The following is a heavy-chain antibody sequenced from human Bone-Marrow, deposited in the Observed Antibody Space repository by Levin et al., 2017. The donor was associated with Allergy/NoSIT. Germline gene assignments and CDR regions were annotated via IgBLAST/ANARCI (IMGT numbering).Heavy chain of an antibody. CDR3: ARLDATVTPHDAFDS. CDR2: INPNSGDT. CDR1: GYTFTGHY. J-gene: IGHJ3*02. V-gene: IGHV1-2*05. D-gene: IGHD1-1*01. Sequence: PGESLKISCKASGYTFTGHYMHWVRQAPGQGLEWMGRINPNSGDTDYAQKFQGRVSMTRDTSVSTAYMEMSSLRSDDTGVYYCARLDATVTPHDAFDSWGQGTMVTVSS.